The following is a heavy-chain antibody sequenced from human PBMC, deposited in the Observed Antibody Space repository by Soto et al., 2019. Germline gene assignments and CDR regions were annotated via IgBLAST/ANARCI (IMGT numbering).Heavy chain of an antibody. V-gene: IGHV4-34*01. Sequence: SETLSLTCAVYGGSFSGYYWSWIRQPPGKGLEWIGEINHSGSTNYNPSLKSRVTISVDTSKNQFSLKLSSVTAADTAVYYCARETWGGSYFTLFPSYFDYWGQGTLVTVSS. CDR2: INHSGST. CDR3: ARETWGGSYFTLFPSYFDY. CDR1: GGSFSGYY. J-gene: IGHJ4*02. D-gene: IGHD1-26*01.